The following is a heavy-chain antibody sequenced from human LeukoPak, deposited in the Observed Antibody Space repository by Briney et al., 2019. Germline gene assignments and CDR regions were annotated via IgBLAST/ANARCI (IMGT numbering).Heavy chain of an antibody. J-gene: IGHJ4*02. CDR3: ARGFYGWYYFDY. D-gene: IGHD3-10*01. CDR1: GFTFSSYA. CDR2: ISYDGSNK. Sequence: GGSLRLSCAATGFTFSSYAMHWVRQAPGKGLEWVAVISYDGSNKYYADSVKGRFTISRDNSKNTLYLQMNSLRAEDTAVYYCARGFYGWYYFDYWGQGTLVTVSS. V-gene: IGHV3-30-3*01.